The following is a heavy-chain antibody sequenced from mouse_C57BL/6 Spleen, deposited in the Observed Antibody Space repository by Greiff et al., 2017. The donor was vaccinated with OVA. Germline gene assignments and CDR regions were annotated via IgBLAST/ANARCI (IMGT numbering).Heavy chain of an antibody. CDR2: IHPNSGST. D-gene: IGHD2-4*01. J-gene: IGHJ3*01. Sequence: QVHVKQPGAELVKPGASVKLSCKASGYTFTSYWMHWVKQRPGQGLEWIGMIHPNSGSTNYNEKFKSKATLTVDKSSSTAYMQLSSLTSEDYAVYDCARYYEWFAYWGQGTLVTVSA. CDR3: ARYYEWFAY. V-gene: IGHV1-64*01. CDR1: GYTFTSYW.